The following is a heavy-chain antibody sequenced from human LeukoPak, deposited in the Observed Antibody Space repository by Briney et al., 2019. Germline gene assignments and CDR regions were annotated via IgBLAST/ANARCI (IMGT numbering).Heavy chain of an antibody. D-gene: IGHD1-26*01. Sequence: PLETLSLTCTVSGDSIDSYYWSWIRQPPGEGLQWIGYVFYSGPTNYDASLKSRVAISVDRSKNQFSLKLTPVSAADTAVYYCAGRFARYFGSWGQGTPVTVSS. CDR2: VFYSGPT. J-gene: IGHJ4*02. V-gene: IGHV4-59*01. CDR1: GDSIDSYY. CDR3: AGRFARYFGS.